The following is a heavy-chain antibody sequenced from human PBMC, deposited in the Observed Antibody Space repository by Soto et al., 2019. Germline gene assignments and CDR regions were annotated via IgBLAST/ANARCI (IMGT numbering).Heavy chain of an antibody. J-gene: IGHJ6*02. CDR3: ERERYIVVVPAAPIYYYYGMDV. Sequence: QVQLVQSGAEVKKPGASVKVSCKASGYTFTSYGISWVRQAPGQGLEWMGWISAYNGNTNYAQKLQGRGTMNTDTSTSTAHMELRSLRTDDTAEYYCERERYIVVVPAAPIYYYYGMDVWGQGTTVTVSS. D-gene: IGHD2-2*01. CDR1: GYTFTSYG. V-gene: IGHV1-18*01. CDR2: ISAYNGNT.